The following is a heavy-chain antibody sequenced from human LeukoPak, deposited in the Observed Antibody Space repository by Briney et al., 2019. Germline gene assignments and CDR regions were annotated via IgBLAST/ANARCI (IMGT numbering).Heavy chain of an antibody. CDR1: GGSISSYY. CDR3: AKPSNYYGSATDAFDF. Sequence: SETLSLTCTVSGGSISSYYWSWIRQPPGKGLEWIGYIYYSGSTNYNPSLKSRVTISVDTSKNHFSLKLNSVTAADTAVYYCAKPSNYYGSATDAFDFWGQGTMVAVSS. CDR2: IYYSGST. D-gene: IGHD3-10*01. J-gene: IGHJ3*01. V-gene: IGHV4-59*12.